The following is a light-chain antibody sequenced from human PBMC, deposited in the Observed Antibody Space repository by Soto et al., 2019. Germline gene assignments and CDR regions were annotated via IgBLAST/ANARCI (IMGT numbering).Light chain of an antibody. CDR1: QTVSSS. CDR3: QQYNNWPLT. V-gene: IGKV3-15*01. CDR2: GAS. J-gene: IGKJ1*01. Sequence: EIVLTQSPGTLSLSPGERAALSCRASQTVSSSLAWYQQKPGQAPRLLIYGASTRATGIPARFSGSGSGTEFTLTISSLQSEDFAVYYCQQYNNWPLTFGQGTKVDTK.